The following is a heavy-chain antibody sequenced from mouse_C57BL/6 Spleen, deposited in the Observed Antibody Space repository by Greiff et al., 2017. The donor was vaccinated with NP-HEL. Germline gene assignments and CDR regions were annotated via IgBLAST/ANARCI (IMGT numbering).Heavy chain of an antibody. V-gene: IGHV3-6*01. CDR2: ISYDGSN. D-gene: IGHD4-1*01. CDR1: GYSITSGYY. J-gene: IGHJ2*01. Sequence: EVHLVESGPGLVKPSQSLSLTCSVTGYSITSGYYWNWIRQFPGNKLEWMGYISYDGSNNYNPSLKNRISITRDTSKNQFFLKLNSVTTEDTATYYCARVGSSLGPDYWGQGTTLTVSS. CDR3: ARVGSSLGPDY.